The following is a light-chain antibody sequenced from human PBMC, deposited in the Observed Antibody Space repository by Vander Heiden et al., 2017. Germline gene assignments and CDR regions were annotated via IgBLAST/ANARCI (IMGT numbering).Light chain of an antibody. J-gene: IGKJ3*01. CDR3: QHRSTLVT. Sequence: EIVLTQSPATLYLSPGERATLSCRASQSVSSYLAWYQQKPGQAPRLLIYDASKSANGIPDWFSGSGVGTDFTLTISRREHEDFACYYYQHRSTLVTFGHGTKVDIK. CDR2: DAS. CDR1: QSVSSY. V-gene: IGKV3-11*01.